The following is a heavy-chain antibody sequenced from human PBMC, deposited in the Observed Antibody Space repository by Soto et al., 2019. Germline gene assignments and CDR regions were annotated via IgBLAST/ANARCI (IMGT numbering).Heavy chain of an antibody. CDR2: IYWDDDK. CDR3: AHRPSYCSGGSCYSGFDY. J-gene: IGHJ4*02. D-gene: IGHD2-15*01. CDR1: GFSLSTSGVG. V-gene: IGHV2-5*02. Sequence: QITLKESGPTLVKPTQTLTLTCTFSGFSLSTSGVGVGWIRQPPGKALEGLALIYWDDDKRYSPSLKSRLTITKDTSKNQVVLTMTTMDPVDTATYYCAHRPSYCSGGSCYSGFDYWGQGTLVTVSS.